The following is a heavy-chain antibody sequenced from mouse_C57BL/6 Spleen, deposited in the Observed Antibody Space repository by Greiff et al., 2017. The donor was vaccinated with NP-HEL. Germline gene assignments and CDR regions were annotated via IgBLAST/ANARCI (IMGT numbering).Heavy chain of an antibody. D-gene: IGHD2-1*01. Sequence: VQLQQSGAELVKPGASVKMSCKASGYTFTSYWITWVKQRPGQGLEWIGDIYPGSGSTNYNEKFKSKATLTVDTSSSTAYMQLSSLTSEDSAVYYCAFNYGKGWYFDVWGTGTTVTVSS. V-gene: IGHV1-55*01. J-gene: IGHJ1*03. CDR3: AFNYGKGWYFDV. CDR1: GYTFTSYW. CDR2: IYPGSGST.